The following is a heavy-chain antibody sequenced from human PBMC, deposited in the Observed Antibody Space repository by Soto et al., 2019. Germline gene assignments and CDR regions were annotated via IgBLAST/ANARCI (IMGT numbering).Heavy chain of an antibody. V-gene: IGHV3-7*03. D-gene: IGHD3-16*02. CDR2: IKQDESDK. CDR1: GFRFRDYW. CDR3: PAYCYTMTCTHFHEYS. Sequence: GGPLRLSCAVSGFRFRDYWLSWVRQAPGKGLEWVANIKQDESDKYYVDSVKGRFTISRDNAKNALYLQMNSLIVEDTAVYYCPAYCYTMTCTHFHEYSWGQGTQVTVSS. J-gene: IGHJ5*02.